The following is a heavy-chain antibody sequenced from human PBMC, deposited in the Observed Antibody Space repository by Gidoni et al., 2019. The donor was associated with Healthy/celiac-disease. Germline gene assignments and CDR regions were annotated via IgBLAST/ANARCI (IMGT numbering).Heavy chain of an antibody. V-gene: IGHV4-39*01. CDR3: ASSTQYSSSFDY. CDR1: GDLISSSSCY. J-gene: IGHJ4*02. Sequence: QLKLQESGPGLVKPSETLSLACTVSGDLISSSSCYWGWIRQPPGKGLEWIGSIYYSGSTYYNPALKSRVTISVDTSKNQFSLKLSSVTAADTAVYYGASSTQYSSSFDYWGQGTLVTVSS. D-gene: IGHD6-6*01. CDR2: IYYSGST.